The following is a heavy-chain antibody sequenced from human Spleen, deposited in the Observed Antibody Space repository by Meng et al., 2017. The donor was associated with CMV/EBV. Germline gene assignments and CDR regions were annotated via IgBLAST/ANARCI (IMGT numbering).Heavy chain of an antibody. CDR1: GGSVSSSYHY. V-gene: IGHV4-39*07. D-gene: IGHD3-16*01. CDR2: IHYTGDN. Sequence: QLQVQESGPGLVKPWETLSLTCTVSGGSVSSSYHYWGWIRQPPGKGLEWIASIHYTGDNYYSPSLKSRLTTSIDTSKNQFSLKLNSMIAADTAVYYCAISRGEIRRVDFWGQGTLVTVSS. J-gene: IGHJ4*02. CDR3: AISRGEIRRVDF.